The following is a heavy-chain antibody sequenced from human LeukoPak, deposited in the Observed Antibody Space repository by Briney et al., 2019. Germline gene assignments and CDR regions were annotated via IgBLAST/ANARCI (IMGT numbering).Heavy chain of an antibody. V-gene: IGHV1-18*01. CDR1: GYTFTSYG. CDR3: ARVIVVVPAAIRHYYYYYMDV. D-gene: IGHD2-2*02. CDR2: ISAYNGDT. Sequence: ASVKVSCKASGYTFTSYGISWVRQAPGQGLEWMGWISAYNGDTNYAQKLQGRVTMTTDTSTSTAYMELRSLRSDDTAVYYCARVIVVVPAAIRHYYYYYMDVWGKGTTVTVSS. J-gene: IGHJ6*03.